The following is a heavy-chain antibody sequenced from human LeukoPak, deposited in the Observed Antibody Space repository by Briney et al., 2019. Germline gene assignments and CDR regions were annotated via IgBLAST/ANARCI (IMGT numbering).Heavy chain of an antibody. CDR2: TYTSGRT. CDR3: ARDRPDYQSFCYFDY. Sequence: SETLSLTCTVSGGSISSYYWSWIRQPAGKGLEWIGRTYTSGRTNYNTSLRSGATMSVDTSKNQFSLKLSSVTAADTAVYYCARDRPDYQSFCYFDYWGQGTLVTVSS. D-gene: IGHD2-2*01. V-gene: IGHV4-4*07. J-gene: IGHJ4*02. CDR1: GGSISSYY.